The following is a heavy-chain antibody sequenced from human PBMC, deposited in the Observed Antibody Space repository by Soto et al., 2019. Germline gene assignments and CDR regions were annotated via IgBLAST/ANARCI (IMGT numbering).Heavy chain of an antibody. D-gene: IGHD2-2*01. J-gene: IGHJ6*02. Sequence: GGSLRLSCAASGFTFSSYAMSWVRQAPGKGLEWVSAISGSGGSTYYADSVKGRFTISRDNSKNTLYLQMNSLRAEDTAVYYCAKAFQPYCSSTSCYGFYYYYYGMDVWGQGTTVTVSS. CDR2: ISGSGGST. CDR1: GFTFSSYA. CDR3: AKAFQPYCSSTSCYGFYYYYYGMDV. V-gene: IGHV3-23*01.